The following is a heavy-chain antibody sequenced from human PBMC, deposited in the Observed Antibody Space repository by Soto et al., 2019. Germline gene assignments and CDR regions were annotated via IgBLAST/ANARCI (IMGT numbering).Heavy chain of an antibody. CDR2: IYYSGST. D-gene: IGHD5-12*01. CDR3: ARHGGYDYFRG. V-gene: IGHV4-39*01. CDR1: GGSISSSSYY. Sequence: SETLSLTCTVSGGSISSSSYYWGWIRQPPGKGLEWIGSIYYSGSTYYNPSLKSRVTISVDTSKNQFSLKLSSVTAADTAVYYCARHGGYDYFRGWGQGTLVTVSS. J-gene: IGHJ4*02.